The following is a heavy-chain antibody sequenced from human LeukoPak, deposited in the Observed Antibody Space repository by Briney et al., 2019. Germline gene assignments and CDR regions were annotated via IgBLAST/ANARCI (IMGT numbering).Heavy chain of an antibody. J-gene: IGHJ6*03. CDR1: GFIFSTYE. D-gene: IGHD5-24*01. V-gene: IGHV3-7*01. Sequence: PGGSLRLSCAASGFIFSTYEMNWVRQAPGKGLEWVANIKKDGSEKYYVDSVKGRFTISRDNAKNSLYLQMNSLGAEDTAIYYCARGRWLEFPLIYYYMDVWGKGTTVSISS. CDR2: IKKDGSEK. CDR3: ARGRWLEFPLIYYYMDV.